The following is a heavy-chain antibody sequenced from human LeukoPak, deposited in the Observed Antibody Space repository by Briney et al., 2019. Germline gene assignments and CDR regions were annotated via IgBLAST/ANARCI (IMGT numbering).Heavy chain of an antibody. CDR2: INPNNGGT. Sequence: ASVKVSCKASGYTFTSYGISWVRQAPGQGLEWMGRINPNNGGTNYAQKFQGRVTMTRGMSMSTAYMELSRLRSDDTAVYYCAGEDNSSGYRPFDIWGQGTMVTVPS. CDR3: AGEDNSSGYRPFDI. CDR1: GYTFTSYG. V-gene: IGHV1-2*06. D-gene: IGHD3-22*01. J-gene: IGHJ3*02.